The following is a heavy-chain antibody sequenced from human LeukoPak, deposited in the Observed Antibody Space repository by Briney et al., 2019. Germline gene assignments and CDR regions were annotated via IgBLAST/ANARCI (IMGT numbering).Heavy chain of an antibody. V-gene: IGHV1-8*01. CDR2: MNPNSGNT. D-gene: IGHD6-6*01. CDR1: GCTFASYD. CDR3: ARSTDSSAPYYYYHMDV. J-gene: IGHJ6*03. Sequence: GASVKVSCKASGCTFASYDINWVRQATGHRLEWMGWMNPNSGNTGYAQKFQGRVTMTRDTSINTAYMELSNLRSEDTAVYYCARSTDSSAPYYYYHMDVWGEGTTVTVSS.